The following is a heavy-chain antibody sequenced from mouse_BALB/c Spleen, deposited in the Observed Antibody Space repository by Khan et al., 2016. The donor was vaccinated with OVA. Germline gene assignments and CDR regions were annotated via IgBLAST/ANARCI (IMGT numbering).Heavy chain of an antibody. J-gene: IGHJ3*01. CDR2: INPYNDGS. Sequence: VQLKESGPELVKPGASVKMSCKASGYTFTNYIIHWVKQKPGQGLEWIGYINPYNDGSKYNENFKGKATLTADKSSNTAYMELSGLTSEEYAVYYCARDYGRSFWFGFWGQGTLVTVSA. CDR1: GYTFTNYI. V-gene: IGHV1S136*01. D-gene: IGHD1-1*01. CDR3: ARDYGRSFWFGF.